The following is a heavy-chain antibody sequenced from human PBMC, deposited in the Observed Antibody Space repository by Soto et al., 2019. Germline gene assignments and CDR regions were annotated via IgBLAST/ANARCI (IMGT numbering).Heavy chain of an antibody. V-gene: IGHV3-23*01. J-gene: IGHJ6*02. Sequence: PGGSLRLSCAASGFTFSTYSMTWVRQAPGKGLEWVSVISSSGGTTYYADSVKGRFTISRDNLKNTLYLQMNSLRPEDTAIYYCAKESPGAPDSYYFYYGMDVWGQGTTVTVSS. CDR3: AKESPGAPDSYYFYYGMDV. D-gene: IGHD2-8*02. CDR1: GFTFSTYS. CDR2: ISSSGGTT.